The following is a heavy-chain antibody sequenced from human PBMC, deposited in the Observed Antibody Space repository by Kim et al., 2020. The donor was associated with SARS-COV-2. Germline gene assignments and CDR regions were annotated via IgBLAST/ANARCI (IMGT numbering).Heavy chain of an antibody. CDR1: GYTFTSYG. D-gene: IGHD1-26*01. Sequence: ASVKVSCKASGYTFTSYGISWVRQAPGQGLEWMGWISAYNGNTNYAQKLQGRVTMTTDTSTSTAYMELRSLRSDDTAVYYCARDKDRRSGSYWYYFDYWGQGTLVTVSS. V-gene: IGHV1-18*01. CDR2: ISAYNGNT. CDR3: ARDKDRRSGSYWYYFDY. J-gene: IGHJ4*02.